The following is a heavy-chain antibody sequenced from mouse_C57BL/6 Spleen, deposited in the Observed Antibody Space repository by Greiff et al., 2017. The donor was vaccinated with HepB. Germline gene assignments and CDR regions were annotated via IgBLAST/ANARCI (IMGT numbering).Heavy chain of an antibody. J-gene: IGHJ4*01. CDR1: GYTFTSYW. D-gene: IGHD1-1*01. CDR3: ARHGSSYSAMDY. CDR2: IDPSDSET. V-gene: IGHV1-52*01. Sequence: QVQLQQPGAELVRPGSSVKLSCKASGYTFTSYWMHWVKQRPIQGLEWIGNIDPSDSETHYNQKFKDKATLTVDKSSSTAYMQLSSLTSEDSAVYYCARHGSSYSAMDYWGQGTSVTVSS.